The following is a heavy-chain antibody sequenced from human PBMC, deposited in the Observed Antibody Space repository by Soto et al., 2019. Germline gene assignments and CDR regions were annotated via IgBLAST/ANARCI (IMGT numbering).Heavy chain of an antibody. V-gene: IGHV3-23*01. J-gene: IGHJ4*02. CDR3: AKDRADFWSGYYTWNYFDY. CDR2: LSGSGGST. CDR1: GFTFSTYA. Sequence: EVQLLESGGGLVQPGESLRLSCAASGFTFSTYAMSWVRQAPGKGLEWVSSLSGSGGSTYYTDSVKGRFTISRANSKNTLYLQMNSLRAEDTAVYYCAKDRADFWSGYYTWNYFDYWGQGTLVTVSS. D-gene: IGHD3-3*01.